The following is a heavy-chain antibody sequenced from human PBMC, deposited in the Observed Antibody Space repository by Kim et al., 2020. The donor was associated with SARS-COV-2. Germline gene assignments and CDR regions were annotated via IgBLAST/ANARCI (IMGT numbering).Heavy chain of an antibody. CDR2: INIYSGGT. J-gene: IGHJ6*02. D-gene: IGHD3-10*01. V-gene: IGHV1-2*02. Sequence: SVKVSCKASGYTFTDYYIYWVRQAPGQGLEWMGWINIYSGGTLFAQKFQGRVTMTRDTSTSTVYMELSSLRSDDTAVYYCARPPWAKAPGGYYHHDVDVWGQGTTVTVSS. CDR3: ARPPWAKAPGGYYHHDVDV. CDR1: GYTFTDYY.